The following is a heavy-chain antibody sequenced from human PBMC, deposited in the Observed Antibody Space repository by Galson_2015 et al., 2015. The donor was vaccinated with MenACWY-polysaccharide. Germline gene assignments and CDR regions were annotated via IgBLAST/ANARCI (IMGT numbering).Heavy chain of an antibody. D-gene: IGHD2-2*02. V-gene: IGHV1-3*01. CDR3: ARPYCSSSSCYIGTFDI. J-gene: IGHJ3*02. Sequence: SVKVSCKASGYTFTSYAVHWVRQAPGQSLEWMGWINAGDGNTKYSQKLQGRVTITRDTSASTTYMDLSSLRSEDTAVYYCARPYCSSSSCYIGTFDIWGKGTMVTVSS. CDR1: GYTFTSYA. CDR2: INAGDGNT.